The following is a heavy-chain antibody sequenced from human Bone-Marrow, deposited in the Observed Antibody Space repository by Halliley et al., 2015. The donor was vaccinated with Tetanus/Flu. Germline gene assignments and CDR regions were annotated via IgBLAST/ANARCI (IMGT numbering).Heavy chain of an antibody. V-gene: IGHV3-74*01. J-gene: IGHJ5*02. D-gene: IGHD6-6*01. CDR3: VREDGPTAARVNRFDP. CDR2: TNHDGSDT. CDR1: GFDFSSYW. Sequence: SLRLSCAASGFDFSSYWMHWVRQAPGKGLVWVSRTNHDGSDTRYADSVKGRFTISKDNAKNTVYLQMNSLGAEDTAVYYCVREDGPTAARVNRFDPWGQGTLVIVSS.